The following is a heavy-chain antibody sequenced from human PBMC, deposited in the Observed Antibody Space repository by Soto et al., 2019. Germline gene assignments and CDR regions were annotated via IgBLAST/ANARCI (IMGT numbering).Heavy chain of an antibody. J-gene: IGHJ3*02. CDR3: ARGGSNDWQVAFDI. V-gene: IGHV4-34*01. Sequence: QLQQWGAGLLKPSETLSLTCVVSGVSFSTYYYNWIRQSPGKGLEWIGEINHSGNNNYSPSLKSRVTMSLDTSKNQFSLKLTSVTAADTAVYYCARGGSNDWQVAFDIWGQGTMVTVSS. CDR2: INHSGNN. D-gene: IGHD3-9*01. CDR1: GVSFSTYY.